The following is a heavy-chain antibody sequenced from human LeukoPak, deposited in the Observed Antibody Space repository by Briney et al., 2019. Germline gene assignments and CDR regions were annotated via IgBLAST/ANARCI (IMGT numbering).Heavy chain of an antibody. D-gene: IGHD4-17*01. J-gene: IGHJ6*02. Sequence: PGGSLRLSCVASGFSFSSYAMHWVRQAPGKGLEWVAVVSYDGNKKYYADSVKGRFTISRDNSKNTLYLQMNSLRAEDTAVYYCARAADYGDYYYYYGMDVWGQGTTVTVSS. V-gene: IGHV3-30*04. CDR2: VSYDGNKK. CDR3: ARAADYGDYYYYYGMDV. CDR1: GFSFSSYA.